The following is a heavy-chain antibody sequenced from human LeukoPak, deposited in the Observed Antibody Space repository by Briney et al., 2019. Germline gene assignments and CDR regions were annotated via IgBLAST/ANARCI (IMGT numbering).Heavy chain of an antibody. V-gene: IGHV4-34*01. D-gene: IGHD4-17*01. Sequence: SSETLSLTCAVYGGSFSGYYWSWIRQPPGKGLEWIGEINHSGSTNYNPSLKSRVTISVDTSKNQFSLKLSSVTAADTAVYYCARDPRDDYGDYGNWYFDLWGRGTLVTVSS. J-gene: IGHJ2*01. CDR3: ARDPRDDYGDYGNWYFDL. CDR2: INHSGST. CDR1: GGSFSGYY.